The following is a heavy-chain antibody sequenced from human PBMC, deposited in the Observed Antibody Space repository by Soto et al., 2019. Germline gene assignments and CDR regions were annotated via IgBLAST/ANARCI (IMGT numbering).Heavy chain of an antibody. J-gene: IGHJ3*01. D-gene: IGHD7-27*01. V-gene: IGHV5-51*01. Sequence: EVQLVQSGTEVEKPGESLKISCKGSGYSFANYWIGWVRQMPGKGLEWMAIIYPDDSDVRYSPSFQGQVTISVDKSVTTAYLQWTRLKASDTAIYYCARHKPNWGGLAFDVWGQGTMVTVSS. CDR1: GYSFANYW. CDR3: ARHKPNWGGLAFDV. CDR2: IYPDDSDV.